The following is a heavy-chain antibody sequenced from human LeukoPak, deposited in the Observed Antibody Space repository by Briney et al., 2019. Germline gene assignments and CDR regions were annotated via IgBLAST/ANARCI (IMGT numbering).Heavy chain of an antibody. Sequence: GGPLRLSCAASGFTFSDYWMTWVRQAPGKGLEWVANIKQDGSDKHYVDSVKGRFIISRDNAKNSLYLQMNSLRAEDTAVYYRARAGYTYITLYYWGQGTLVTVSS. D-gene: IGHD5-18*01. V-gene: IGHV3-7*01. CDR2: IKQDGSDK. J-gene: IGHJ4*02. CDR1: GFTFSDYW. CDR3: ARAGYTYITLYY.